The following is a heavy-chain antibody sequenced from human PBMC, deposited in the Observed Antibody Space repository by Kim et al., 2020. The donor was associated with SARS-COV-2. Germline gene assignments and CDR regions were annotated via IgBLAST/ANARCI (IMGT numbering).Heavy chain of an antibody. D-gene: IGHD2-15*01. CDR3: AREKVVVAATPPSYYYYGMDV. CDR1: GFTFSSYW. J-gene: IGHJ6*02. CDR2: INSDGSST. Sequence: GGSLRLSCAASGFTFSSYWMHWVRQAPGKGLVWVSRINSDGSSTSYADSVKGRFTISRDNAKNTLYLQMNSLRAEDTAVYYCAREKVVVAATPPSYYYYGMDVWGQGTTVTVSS. V-gene: IGHV3-74*01.